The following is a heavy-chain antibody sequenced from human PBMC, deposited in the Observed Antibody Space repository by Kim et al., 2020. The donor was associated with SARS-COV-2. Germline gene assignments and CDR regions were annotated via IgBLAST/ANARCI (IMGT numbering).Heavy chain of an antibody. CDR3: AAVGGYGSGSYGFDY. CDR1: GFTFTSSA. Sequence: SVKVSCKASGFTFTSSAMQWVRQARGQRLEWIGWIVVGSGNTNYAQKFQERVTITRDMSTSTAYMELSSLRSEDTAVYYCAAVGGYGSGSYGFDYWGQGTLVTVSS. CDR2: IVVGSGNT. J-gene: IGHJ4*02. V-gene: IGHV1-58*02. D-gene: IGHD3-10*01.